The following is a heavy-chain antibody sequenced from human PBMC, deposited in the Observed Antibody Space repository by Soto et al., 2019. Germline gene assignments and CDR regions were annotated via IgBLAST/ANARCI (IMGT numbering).Heavy chain of an antibody. CDR1: GGSISSYY. V-gene: IGHV4-59*08. Sequence: QVQLQESGPGLVKPSETLSLTCTVSGGSISSYYWSWIRQPPGKGLEWIGYIYYSGSTNYNPSLKSRVTISVDTSKNHFSLSLNSVTAADTAVYYCARRWGGTFDIWGQGTMVTVSS. D-gene: IGHD3-10*01. J-gene: IGHJ3*02. CDR3: ARRWGGTFDI. CDR2: IYYSGST.